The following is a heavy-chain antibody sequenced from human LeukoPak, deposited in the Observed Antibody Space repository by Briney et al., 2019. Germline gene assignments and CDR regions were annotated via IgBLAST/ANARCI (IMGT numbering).Heavy chain of an antibody. V-gene: IGHV4-59*12. CDR2: IYYSGST. CDR3: AGDRKGVVIFDY. CDR1: GGSIRSYY. Sequence: SETLSLTCTVSGGSIRSYYWSWIRQPPGKGLEWIGYIYYSGSTNYNPSLNSRVTMSVDTSKNQFSLELSSVTAADTAVYYCAGDRKGVVIFDYWGQGTLVTVSS. J-gene: IGHJ4*02. D-gene: IGHD3-10*01.